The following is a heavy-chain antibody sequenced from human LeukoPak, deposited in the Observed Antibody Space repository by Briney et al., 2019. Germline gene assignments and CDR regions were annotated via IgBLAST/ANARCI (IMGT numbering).Heavy chain of an antibody. CDR1: GFTFSSYG. J-gene: IGHJ3*02. CDR2: IRYDGSNK. CDR3: ASGYSYGNDAFDI. Sequence: GGSLRLSCAASGFTFSSYGMHWVRQAPGKGLGWVAFIRYDGSNKYYADSVKGRFTISRDNSKNTLYLQMNSLRAEDTAVYYCASGYSYGNDAFDIWGQGTMVTVSS. V-gene: IGHV3-30*02. D-gene: IGHD5-18*01.